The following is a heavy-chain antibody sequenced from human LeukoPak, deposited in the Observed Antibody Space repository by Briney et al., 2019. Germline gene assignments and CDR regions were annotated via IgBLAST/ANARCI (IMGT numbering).Heavy chain of an antibody. CDR1: GYTFTSYY. J-gene: IGHJ4*02. CDR2: INPSGGST. CDR3: ARGPVRGFDGDRAYFDY. Sequence: ASVKVSCKASGYTFTSYYMHWVRQAPGQGLEWMGIINPSGGSTSYAQKFQGRVTMTRDTSTSTVYMELSSLRSEDTAVYYCARGPVRGFDGDRAYFDYWGQGTLVTVSS. D-gene: IGHD4-17*01. V-gene: IGHV1-46*01.